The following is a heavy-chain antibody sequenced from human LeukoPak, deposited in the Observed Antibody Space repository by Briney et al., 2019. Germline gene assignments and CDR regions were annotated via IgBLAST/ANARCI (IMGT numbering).Heavy chain of an antibody. J-gene: IGHJ4*02. CDR2: IYSSGGT. V-gene: IGHV4-59*01. D-gene: IGHD1-26*01. Sequence: PSETLSLTCTFSGGSINAYYWSWIRQPPGKGLEWIGYIYSSGGTNYNPSLKSRVTMSVDTSKNQFSLKLNSVTAADTAVYYCARQRFPSSGTYFDFWVQGALVTVSS. CDR3: ARQRFPSSGTYFDF. CDR1: GGSINAYY.